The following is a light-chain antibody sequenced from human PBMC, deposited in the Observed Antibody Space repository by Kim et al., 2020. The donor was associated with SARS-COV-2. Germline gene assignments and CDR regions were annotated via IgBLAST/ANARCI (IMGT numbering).Light chain of an antibody. J-gene: IGLJ1*01. Sequence: QSVLTQPPSASETPGQRVTISCSGSTSNIRSNTVNWYQQLPGTAPRLLIYGDDKRPSGVPDRFSGSKSGTSASLAITGLQSEDEADYYCAAWDDSLNGFYVFGTGTKVTVL. CDR3: AAWDDSLNGFYV. CDR1: TSNIRSNT. V-gene: IGLV1-44*01. CDR2: GDD.